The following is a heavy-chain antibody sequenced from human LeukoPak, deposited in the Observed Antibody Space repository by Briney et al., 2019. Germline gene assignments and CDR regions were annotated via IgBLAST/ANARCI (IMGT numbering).Heavy chain of an antibody. CDR1: GVSISSYY. J-gene: IGHJ4*02. Sequence: EPSETLSLTCTVSGVSISSYYWSWLRQPPGKGLEWVGYIYYSGSTNYNPSLKSRVTISVDTSKNQFSLKLSSVTAADTAVYYCARGTYQLLSVDYWGQGTLVTVSS. D-gene: IGHD2-2*01. CDR2: IYYSGST. V-gene: IGHV4-59*01. CDR3: ARGTYQLLSVDY.